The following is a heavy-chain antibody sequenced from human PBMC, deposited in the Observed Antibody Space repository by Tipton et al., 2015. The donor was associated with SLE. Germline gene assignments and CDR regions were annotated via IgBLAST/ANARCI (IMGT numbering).Heavy chain of an antibody. CDR3: ARAVAIFGGVNRGYYMDV. J-gene: IGHJ6*03. Sequence: TLSLTCTVSGDSIGSYYWRWIRQPPGKGLEYIGYIHYSGSTNYNPSLKSRVTMSLDTSKNQFSLRLSSVTAADTAVYYCARAVAIFGGVNRGYYMDVWGKGTTVTVSS. D-gene: IGHD3-3*01. V-gene: IGHV4-59*08. CDR1: GDSIGSYY. CDR2: IHYSGST.